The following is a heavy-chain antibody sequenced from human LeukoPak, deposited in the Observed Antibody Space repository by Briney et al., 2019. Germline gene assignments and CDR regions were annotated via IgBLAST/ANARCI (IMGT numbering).Heavy chain of an antibody. J-gene: IGHJ4*02. CDR3: ASSNGDYYFDY. CDR1: GFTLSSYG. V-gene: IGHV3-33*01. D-gene: IGHD4-17*01. CDR2: IWYDGSNK. Sequence: GGSLRLSCAASGFTLSSYGMHWVRQAPGKGLEWVAVIWYDGSNKYYADSVKGRFTISGDNSKNTLYLQMNSLRAEDTAVYYCASSNGDYYFDYWGQGTLVTVSS.